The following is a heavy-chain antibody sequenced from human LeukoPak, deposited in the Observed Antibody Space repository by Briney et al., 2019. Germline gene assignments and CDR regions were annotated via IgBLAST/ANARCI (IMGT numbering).Heavy chain of an antibody. Sequence: SQTLSLTCAISGDSVSSNSAAWHWIRQSPSRGLEWLGRTYYRSKWYNDYAVSVKSRITINPDTSKNQFSLQLTSVTPEDTAVYYCARGNDYGDYLIEYWGQGTLVTVSS. V-gene: IGHV6-1*01. CDR1: GDSVSSNSAA. CDR2: TYYRSKWYN. D-gene: IGHD4-17*01. CDR3: ARGNDYGDYLIEY. J-gene: IGHJ4*02.